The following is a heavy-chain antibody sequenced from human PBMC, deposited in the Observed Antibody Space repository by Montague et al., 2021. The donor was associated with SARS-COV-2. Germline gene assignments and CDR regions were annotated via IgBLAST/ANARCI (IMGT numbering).Heavy chain of an antibody. Sequence: TLSLTCTVYGDSISSGGYFWNWIRQHPEKGLEYIGYISYSGSTNYNPSFRSRVSISMDTSENQFSLKMNSVTAADTAVYSCADSGRLGSSNPFEYWGQGVLVTVSS. D-gene: IGHD4-11*01. CDR2: ISYSGST. CDR3: ADSGRLGSSNPFEY. CDR1: GDSISSGGYF. V-gene: IGHV4-31*03. J-gene: IGHJ4*02.